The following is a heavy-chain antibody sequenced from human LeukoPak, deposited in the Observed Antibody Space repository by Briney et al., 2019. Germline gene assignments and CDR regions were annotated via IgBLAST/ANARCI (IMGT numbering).Heavy chain of an antibody. CDR2: IYHSGST. J-gene: IGHJ4*02. Sequence: SETLSLTCAVSGGSISSSNWWSWVRQPPGKGLEWIGEIYHSGSTNYNPSLESRVTISVDKSKNQFSLKLSSVTAADTAVYYCASTAKETVTNDYWGQGTLVTVSS. D-gene: IGHD4-17*01. CDR3: ASTAKETVTNDY. V-gene: IGHV4-4*02. CDR1: GGSISSSNW.